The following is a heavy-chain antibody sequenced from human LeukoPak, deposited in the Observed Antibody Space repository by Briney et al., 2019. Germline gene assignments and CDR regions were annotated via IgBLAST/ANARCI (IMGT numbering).Heavy chain of an antibody. D-gene: IGHD6-19*01. V-gene: IGHV4-59*01. Sequence: SETLSLTCTVSGGSISSYYWSWIRQPPGKGLEWIGYIYYTGSTSYNPSLKSRVTISVDTSKNQFSLKLSSETAADTAMYYCATEGKKGGYYSSGTLGTFDIWGQGTMVTVSS. CDR1: GGSISSYY. CDR2: IYYTGST. CDR3: ATEGKKGGYYSSGTLGTFDI. J-gene: IGHJ3*02.